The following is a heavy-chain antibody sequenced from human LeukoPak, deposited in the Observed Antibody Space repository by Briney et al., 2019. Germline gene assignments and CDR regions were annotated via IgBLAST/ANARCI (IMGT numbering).Heavy chain of an antibody. CDR2: IYYSGST. V-gene: IGHV4-31*03. Sequence: SQTLSLTCTVSGGSLSSGGYYWSWIRQHPGKGLEWIGCIYYSGSTYYNPSLKSRVTISVDTSKNQFSLKLSSVTAADTAVYYCARGGDYYGSDSPYYYYMDVWGKGTTVTVSS. CDR1: GGSLSSGGYY. D-gene: IGHD3-10*01. J-gene: IGHJ6*03. CDR3: ARGGDYYGSDSPYYYYMDV.